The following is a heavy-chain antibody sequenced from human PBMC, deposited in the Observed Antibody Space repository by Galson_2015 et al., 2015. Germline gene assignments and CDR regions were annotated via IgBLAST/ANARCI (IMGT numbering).Heavy chain of an antibody. CDR3: ARQGRRQLLNGDAFDI. V-gene: IGHV1-18*01. Sequence: QSGAEVKTPGASVKVSCKASGYTFTNYGISWVRQTPGQGLEWMGWISTFKSSTDYPQKFQGRVTMTTDTSTTTAYMELRSLSSDDTAVYFCARQGRRQLLNGDAFDIWGQGTMVTVSS. J-gene: IGHJ3*02. D-gene: IGHD2-2*01. CDR1: GYTFTNYG. CDR2: ISTFKSST.